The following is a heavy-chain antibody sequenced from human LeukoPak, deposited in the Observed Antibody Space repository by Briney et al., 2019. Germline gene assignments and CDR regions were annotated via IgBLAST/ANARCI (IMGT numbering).Heavy chain of an antibody. CDR2: INHSGST. CDR3: ARGRYSSSSGWFDP. Sequence: SETLSLTCAVYGGSFSGYYWSWIRQPPGKGLEWIGEINHSGSTNYNPSLKSRVTISVDTSKNQFSLKPSSVTAADTAVYYCARGRYSSSSGWFDPWGQGTLVTVSS. D-gene: IGHD6-13*01. CDR1: GGSFSGYY. J-gene: IGHJ5*02. V-gene: IGHV4-34*01.